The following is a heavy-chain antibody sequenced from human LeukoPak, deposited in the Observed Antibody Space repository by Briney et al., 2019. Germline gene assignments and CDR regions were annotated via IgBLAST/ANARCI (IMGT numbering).Heavy chain of an antibody. V-gene: IGHV4-34*01. D-gene: IGHD4-17*01. J-gene: IGHJ6*03. CDR3: ARDAQITATTVTTDYYYMDV. CDR2: INHSGST. CDR1: GGSFSGYY. Sequence: SETLSLTCAVYGGSFSGYYWSWIRQPPGKGLEWIGEINHSGSTNYNPSLKSRVTISVDTSKNQFSLKLSSVTAADTAVYYCARDAQITATTVTTDYYYMDVWGKGTTVTVSS.